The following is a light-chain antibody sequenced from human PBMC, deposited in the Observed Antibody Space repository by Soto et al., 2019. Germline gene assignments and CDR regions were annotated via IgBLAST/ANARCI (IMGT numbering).Light chain of an antibody. CDR3: QQYGSSPPIT. CDR2: GAS. J-gene: IGKJ5*01. V-gene: IGKV3-20*01. CDR1: QIVSSSY. Sequence: EIVLTQSPGTLSLSPVERPPPPSRPSQIVSSSYLAWYQQKPGQAPRLLIYGASSRATGIPDRFSGSGSGTDFTLTISRLEPEDFAVYYCQQYGSSPPITFGQGTRLEIK.